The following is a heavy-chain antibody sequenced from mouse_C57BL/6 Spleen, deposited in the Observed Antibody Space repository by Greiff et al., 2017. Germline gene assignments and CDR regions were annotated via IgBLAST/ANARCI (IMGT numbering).Heavy chain of an antibody. CDR1: GYTFTSYW. CDR2: IYPGSGST. CDR3: ARGYSNYRGAMDY. V-gene: IGHV1-55*01. Sequence: VQLQQSGAELVKPGASVKMSCKASGYTFTSYWITWVKQRPGQGLEWIGDIYPGSGSTNYNEKFKSKATLTVDTSSSTAYMQLSSLTSEDSAVYYCARGYSNYRGAMDYWGQGTSVTVSS. D-gene: IGHD2-5*01. J-gene: IGHJ4*01.